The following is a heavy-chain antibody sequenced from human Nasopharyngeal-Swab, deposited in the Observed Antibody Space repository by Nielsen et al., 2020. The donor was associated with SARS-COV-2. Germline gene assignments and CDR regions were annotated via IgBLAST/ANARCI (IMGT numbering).Heavy chain of an antibody. CDR2: INSLSTYI. J-gene: IGHJ3*02. CDR3: ARERGSSGLDGFDI. D-gene: IGHD6-19*01. Sequence: GESLNISCAASGFTFSAYRMNWVRQAPGKGLEWVSSINSLSTYIHYVDLVKGRFTISRDNAKSSLYLQMNSLRAEDTAVYYCARERGSSGLDGFDIWGQGTMVTVSP. V-gene: IGHV3-21*01. CDR1: GFTFSAYR.